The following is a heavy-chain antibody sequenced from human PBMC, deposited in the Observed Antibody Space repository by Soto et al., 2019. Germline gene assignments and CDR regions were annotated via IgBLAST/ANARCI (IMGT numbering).Heavy chain of an antibody. Sequence: QVQLVQSGAEVKKPGSSVKVSCKASGGTFSSYAISWVRQAPGQGLEWMGGIIPIFGTANYAQKFQGRVTITADESTSTAYMELSSLRSEDTAVYYCARDALYGGYDYDYYYYYGMDVWGQGTTVTVSS. CDR2: IIPIFGTA. J-gene: IGHJ6*02. V-gene: IGHV1-69*01. D-gene: IGHD5-12*01. CDR1: GGTFSSYA. CDR3: ARDALYGGYDYDYYYYYGMDV.